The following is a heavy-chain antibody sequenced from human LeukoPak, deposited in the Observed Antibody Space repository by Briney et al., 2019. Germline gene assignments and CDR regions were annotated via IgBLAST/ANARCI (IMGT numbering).Heavy chain of an antibody. Sequence: SETLSLTCTVSGGSISSYYWSWIRQPPGKGLEWIGYISYSGSTNYNLSLKSRVTISVETSKNQFSLKLSSVTAADTAVYYCATTGYRGFDIWGQGTMVTVSS. CDR3: ATTGYRGFDI. V-gene: IGHV4-59*01. CDR1: GGSISSYY. D-gene: IGHD5-18*01. CDR2: ISYSGST. J-gene: IGHJ3*02.